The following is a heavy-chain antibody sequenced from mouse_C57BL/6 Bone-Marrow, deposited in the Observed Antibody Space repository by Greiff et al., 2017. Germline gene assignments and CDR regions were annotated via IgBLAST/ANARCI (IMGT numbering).Heavy chain of an antibody. Sequence: EVKLMESGAELVRPGASVKLSCTASGFNIKDDYMHWVKQRPEQGLEWIGWIDPENGDTEYASKFQGKATITADTSSNTAYLQLSSLTSEDTAVYYCTTCDSAWFAYWGQGTLVTVSA. CDR1: GFNIKDDY. D-gene: IGHD2-4*01. J-gene: IGHJ3*01. V-gene: IGHV14-4*01. CDR2: IDPENGDT. CDR3: TTCDSAWFAY.